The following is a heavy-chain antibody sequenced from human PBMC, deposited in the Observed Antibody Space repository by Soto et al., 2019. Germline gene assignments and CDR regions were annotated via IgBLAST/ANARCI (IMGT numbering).Heavy chain of an antibody. CDR2: ISAYYGNT. V-gene: IGHV1-18*01. CDR1: GYSLACHA. Sequence: VEARSKACGYSLACHALKSLRHFPGQGRGWMGWISAYYGNTDYAQKVQGRVTLTTDTLTSTVYMELRSLRSDDTAVYYGARGLPGYGSVLAYRRKGTLVTVSS. D-gene: IGHD2-15*01. J-gene: IGHJ4*02. CDR3: ARGLPGYGSVLAY.